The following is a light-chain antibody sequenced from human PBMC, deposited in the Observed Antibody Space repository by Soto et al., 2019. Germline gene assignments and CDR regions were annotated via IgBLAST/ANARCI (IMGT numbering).Light chain of an antibody. CDR2: GAS. CDR1: QSVSNN. Sequence: EIVMTQSPATLSVSPGERATLSCRASQSVSNNLAWYQQKPGQAPRLLIYGASATATGIPARFSGSGSGTESTLTLSSLQSEDFAVYYCQQYNNWPLTFGGGTKVEIK. CDR3: QQYNNWPLT. J-gene: IGKJ4*01. V-gene: IGKV3-15*01.